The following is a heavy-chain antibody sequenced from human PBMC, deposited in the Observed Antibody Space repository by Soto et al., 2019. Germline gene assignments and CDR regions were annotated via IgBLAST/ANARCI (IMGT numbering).Heavy chain of an antibody. CDR1: GFTFSSYA. CDR3: ARDVRVLIVHSFQH. D-gene: IGHD6-6*01. V-gene: IGHV3-30-3*01. Sequence: PGGSLRLSCAASGFTFSSYAMHWVRQAPGKGLECVAVISYDGSNKYYADSVKGRFTISRDNSKNTLYLQMNSLRAEDTAVYYCARDVRVLIVHSFQHWGQGTLVTVSS. CDR2: ISYDGSNK. J-gene: IGHJ1*01.